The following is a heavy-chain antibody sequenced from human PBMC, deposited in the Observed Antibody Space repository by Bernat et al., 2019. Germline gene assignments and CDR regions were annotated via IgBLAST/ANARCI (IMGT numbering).Heavy chain of an antibody. D-gene: IGHD3-16*01. CDR3: ARSEEYLGVEHFQH. V-gene: IGHV1-18*04. CDR1: GYTFTNYG. J-gene: IGHJ1*01. Sequence: QVQLVQSGGEVKKPVASVKVSCNTSGYTFTNYGISWVRQAPGQGLEWMGWISGWSSGYSGNANYAQKFQGRVTMTTDTSTSTAYMELRSLTSDDTAVYYCARSEEYLGVEHFQHWGQGTLVTVSS. CDR2: ISGWSSGYSGNA.